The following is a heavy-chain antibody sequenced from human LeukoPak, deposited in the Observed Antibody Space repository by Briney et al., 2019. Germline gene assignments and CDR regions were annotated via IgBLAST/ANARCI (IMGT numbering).Heavy chain of an antibody. J-gene: IGHJ5*02. V-gene: IGHV4-59*01. CDR1: GGSISSDY. Sequence: SETLSLTCTVSGGSISSDYWSWIRQPPGKGLEWIGYIYYSGSTNYNPSLKSRVTISVDTSKNQFSLKLSSVTAADTAVYYCARGDNWFDPWGQGTLVTVSS. CDR3: ARGDNWFDP. CDR2: IYYSGST.